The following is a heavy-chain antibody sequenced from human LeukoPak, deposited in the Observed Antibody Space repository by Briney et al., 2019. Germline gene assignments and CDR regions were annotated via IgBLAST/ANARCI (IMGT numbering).Heavy chain of an antibody. CDR3: ARDDSYGLDY. V-gene: IGHV3-48*03. D-gene: IGHD5-18*01. CDR2: ISSSGSTI. J-gene: IGHJ4*02. Sequence: GGSLRLSCVAAVFSFSNHELYRRRQAPGKGLEWVSYISSSGSTIYYADSVKGRFTISRDHAKNLLYLQMHSLRDEDTAVYYCARDDSYGLDYWGQGTRVTVSS. CDR1: VFSFSNHE.